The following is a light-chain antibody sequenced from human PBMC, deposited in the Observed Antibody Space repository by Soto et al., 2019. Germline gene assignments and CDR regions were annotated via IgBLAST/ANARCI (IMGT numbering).Light chain of an antibody. J-gene: IGKJ2*01. CDR1: QSILYNSKNKNY. Sequence: DIVMTQSPDSLAVSLGERATVNCTSRQSILYNSKNKNYLAWYQQKPGQSPKLLSYWASTRESGVPDRFSGSGSGTDFTLTISSLQAEDVAVYYCQHNYRTPYTFGQGTKMEIK. CDR2: WAS. CDR3: QHNYRTPYT. V-gene: IGKV4-1*01.